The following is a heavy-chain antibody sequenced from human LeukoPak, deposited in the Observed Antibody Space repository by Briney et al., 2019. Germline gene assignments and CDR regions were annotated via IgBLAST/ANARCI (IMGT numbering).Heavy chain of an antibody. CDR1: GFTFSNYG. D-gene: IGHD6-13*01. CDR2: ISYDGINK. Sequence: PGRSLRLSCAASGFTFSNYGMHWVRQAPGKGLEWVAVISYDGINKHNADSVKGRIIISRDNSKNTLYLQLNNLRAEDTAMYYCAREQQQLADYWGQGTLVTVSS. V-gene: IGHV3-30*03. J-gene: IGHJ4*02. CDR3: AREQQQLADY.